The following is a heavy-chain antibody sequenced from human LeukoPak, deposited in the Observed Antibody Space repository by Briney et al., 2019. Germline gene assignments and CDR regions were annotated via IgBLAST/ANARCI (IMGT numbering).Heavy chain of an antibody. Sequence: GGSLRLSCAASGFTFSDYYMSWIRQAPGKGLEWVSYISSSGSTIYYADSVKGRFTISRDNAKNSLYLQMNSLRAEDTAVYYCASPADIVVVPAAIHDAFDIWGQGTMVTVSS. CDR3: ASPADIVVVPAAIHDAFDI. J-gene: IGHJ3*02. CDR1: GFTFSDYY. D-gene: IGHD2-2*02. CDR2: ISSSGSTI. V-gene: IGHV3-11*04.